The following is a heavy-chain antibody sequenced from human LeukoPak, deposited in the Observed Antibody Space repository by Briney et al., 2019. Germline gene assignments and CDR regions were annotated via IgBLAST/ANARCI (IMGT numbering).Heavy chain of an antibody. V-gene: IGHV3-7*02. J-gene: IGHJ4*02. CDR3: ATYNWNDGGY. CDR1: AFTFSSYW. Sequence: GGSLRLSCAASAFTFSSYWMSWVRQAPGKGLEWVANINQDGSEKYYVDSVKGRFTISRDNAKNSLYLQMNSLRAGDTAVYYCATYNWNDGGYWGQGTLVTVSS. D-gene: IGHD1-1*01. CDR2: INQDGSEK.